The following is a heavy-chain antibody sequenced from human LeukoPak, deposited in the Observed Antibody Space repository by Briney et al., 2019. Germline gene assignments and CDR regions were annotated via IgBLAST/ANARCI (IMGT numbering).Heavy chain of an antibody. D-gene: IGHD3-10*01. V-gene: IGHV3-7*03. CDR3: AGLWGLAC. J-gene: IGHJ4*02. Sequence: GGSLRLSCAASGFTFTNYWMTWVRQAPGKGLEWVANIQQDGRVKYYVDSVKGRFTISRDNAKNSLYLQMNSLRAKDTAVYYCAGLWGLACWGQGTLVTVSS. CDR1: GFTFTNYW. CDR2: IQQDGRVK.